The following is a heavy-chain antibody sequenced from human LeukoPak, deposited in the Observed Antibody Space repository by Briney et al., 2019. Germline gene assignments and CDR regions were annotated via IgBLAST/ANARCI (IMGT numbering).Heavy chain of an antibody. V-gene: IGHV4-59*01. CDR1: GGSISSDY. D-gene: IGHD4-17*01. Sequence: PSETLSLTCTVSGGSISSDYWSWIRQSPEKGLEWIAYIYYSGGTNYNPSLKSRVTMSVDTSKNQFSLKLSSVTAADTAVYYCARALTMTHVGVWFDPWGQGALVTVSS. J-gene: IGHJ5*02. CDR3: ARALTMTHVGVWFDP. CDR2: IYYSGGT.